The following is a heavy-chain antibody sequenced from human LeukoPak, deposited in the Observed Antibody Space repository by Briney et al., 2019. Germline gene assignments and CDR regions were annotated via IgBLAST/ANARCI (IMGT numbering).Heavy chain of an antibody. J-gene: IGHJ4*02. D-gene: IGHD3-22*01. V-gene: IGHV3-21*01. CDR2: ISSSSSYI. CDR3: AREPYYYDSSGYYGFDY. CDR1: GFTFSSYS. Sequence: GGSLRLSWAASGFTFSSYSMNWVRQAPGKGLEWVSSISSSSSYIYYADSVKGRSTISRDNAKNSLYLQMNSLRAEDTAVYHCAREPYYYDSSGYYGFDYWGQGTLVTVSS.